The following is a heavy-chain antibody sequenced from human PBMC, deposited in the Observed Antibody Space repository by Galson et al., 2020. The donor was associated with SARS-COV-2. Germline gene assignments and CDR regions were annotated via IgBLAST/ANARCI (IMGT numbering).Heavy chain of an antibody. CDR2: MNPNSGNT. Sequence: ASVKVSCKATGYNFTTLDINWVRQATGQGLEWMGWMNPNSGNTGYAQKFQGRVTMTRDISIGTAYMELSSLRSEDTAVYCCARLDKWTVGIGGWGDYYYGMDVWGQGTTVTVSS. CDR3: ARLDKWTVGIGGWGDYYYGMDV. D-gene: IGHD3-16*01. V-gene: IGHV1-8*02. CDR1: GYNFTTLD. J-gene: IGHJ6*02.